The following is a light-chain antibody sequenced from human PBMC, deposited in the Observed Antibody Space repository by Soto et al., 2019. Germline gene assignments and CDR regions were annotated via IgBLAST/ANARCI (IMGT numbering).Light chain of an antibody. V-gene: IGKV3-20*01. CDR3: QQYATSRWT. CDR1: QSVSSAY. J-gene: IGKJ1*01. CDR2: GAS. Sequence: ETVLTQSPGTLSLSPGDRATLSCRASQSVSSAYVAWYQQKPGQAPRLLIYGASSRAVGIPDRFSGSGSGTDFSLTISRLEPEDFAVYYCQQYATSRWTFGQGTKVELK.